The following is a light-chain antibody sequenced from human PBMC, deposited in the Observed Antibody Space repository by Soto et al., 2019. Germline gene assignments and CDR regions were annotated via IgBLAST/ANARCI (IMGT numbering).Light chain of an antibody. J-gene: IGKJ1*01. V-gene: IGKV1D-12*01. CDR3: QQANSFPRT. Sequence: DIQMTQSPSSVSASVGDRVTITGRASQAISTWLAWYQQKPGKAPKHLIYAASNLQTGGPSRFSDSRSGTDFNLTNSSLQPEDCATYHCQQANSFPRTFGQGTKVAIK. CDR1: QAISTW. CDR2: AAS.